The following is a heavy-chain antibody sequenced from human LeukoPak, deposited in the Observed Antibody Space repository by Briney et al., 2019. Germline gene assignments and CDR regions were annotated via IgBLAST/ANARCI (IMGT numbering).Heavy chain of an antibody. J-gene: IGHJ4*02. D-gene: IGHD3-10*01. CDR3: ARDSQDGSGSYFDY. Sequence: PGGSLRLSCAASGFTFSSYGMHWVRQAPGKGLEGVAVIWYDGSNKYYADSVKGRFTISRDNSKNTLYLQMNSLRAEDTAVYYCARDSQDGSGSYFDYWGQGTLVTVSS. CDR2: IWYDGSNK. CDR1: GFTFSSYG. V-gene: IGHV3-33*01.